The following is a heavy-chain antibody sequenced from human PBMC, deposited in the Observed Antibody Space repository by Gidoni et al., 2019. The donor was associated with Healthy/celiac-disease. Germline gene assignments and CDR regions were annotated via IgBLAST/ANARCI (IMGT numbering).Heavy chain of an antibody. J-gene: IGHJ5*02. CDR3: ASRAVDLSRRLSTWFDP. CDR2: IIPILGIA. V-gene: IGHV1-69*02. Sequence: QVQLVQSGAEVKKPVSSVKVSCKASGGTFSSYTISWVRQAPGQGLEGMGRIIPILGIANYAQKFQGSGTITADKSTSTAYMELSSLRSEDTAVYYCASRAVDLSRRLSTWFDPWGQGTLVTVSS. CDR1: GGTFSSYT. D-gene: IGHD3-3*01.